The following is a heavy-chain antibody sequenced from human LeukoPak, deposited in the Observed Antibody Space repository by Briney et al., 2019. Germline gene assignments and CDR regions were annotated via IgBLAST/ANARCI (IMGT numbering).Heavy chain of an antibody. J-gene: IGHJ4*02. CDR1: GFTFSSYG. V-gene: IGHV3-33*01. Sequence: GGSLRLSCAASGFTFSSYGMHWVRQAPGKGLEWVVVIWYDGSNKYYADSVKGRFTISRDNSKNTLYLQMNSLRAEDTAVYYCARSQFNYYDSSGPTRVDYWGQGTLVTVSS. CDR3: ARSQFNYYDSSGPTRVDY. D-gene: IGHD3-22*01. CDR2: IWYDGSNK.